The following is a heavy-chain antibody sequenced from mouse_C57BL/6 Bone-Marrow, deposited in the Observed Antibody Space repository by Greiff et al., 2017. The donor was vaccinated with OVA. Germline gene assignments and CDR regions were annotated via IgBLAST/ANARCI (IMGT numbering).Heavy chain of an antibody. CDR2: IWTGGGT. CDR1: GFSLTSYA. V-gene: IGHV2-9-1*01. J-gene: IGHJ4*01. Sequence: VKLMESGPGLVAPSQSLSITCTVSGFSLTSYAISWVRQPPGKGLEWLGVIWTGGGTNYNSALKSRLSISKDNSKSQVFLKMNSLQTDDTARYYCARKRAYYGPYYAMDYWGQGTSVTVSS. D-gene: IGHD2-10*01. CDR3: ARKRAYYGPYYAMDY.